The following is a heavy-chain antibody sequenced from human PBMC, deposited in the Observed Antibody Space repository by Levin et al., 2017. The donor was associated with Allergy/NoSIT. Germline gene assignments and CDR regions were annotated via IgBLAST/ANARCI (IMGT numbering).Heavy chain of an antibody. Sequence: GESLKISCAASGFTFDDYGMSWVRQAPGKGLEWVSGINWNGGSTGYADSVKGRFTISRDNAKNSLYLQMNSLRAEDTALYHCARVQGYGSGSYYKSYYYYGMDVWGQGTTVTVSS. CDR1: GFTFDDYG. J-gene: IGHJ6*02. V-gene: IGHV3-20*01. CDR3: ARVQGYGSGSYYKSYYYYGMDV. D-gene: IGHD3-10*01. CDR2: INWNGGST.